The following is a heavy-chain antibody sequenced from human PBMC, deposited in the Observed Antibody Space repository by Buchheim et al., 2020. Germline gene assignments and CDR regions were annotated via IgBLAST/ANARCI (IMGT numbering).Heavy chain of an antibody. CDR3: ARDLGGSAYYDFDY. CDR2: ITSSSTYI. V-gene: IGHV3-21*01. J-gene: IGHJ4*02. CDR1: GFTFSSYS. D-gene: IGHD1-26*01. Sequence: EVQLVESGGGLVKPGGSLRLSCAASGFTFSSYSMNWVRQAPGKGLEGVSSITSSSTYIYYADSVKGRFTIPRENDKNTLYLQMNSLRAEDTAVYYCARDLGGSAYYDFDYWGQGTL.